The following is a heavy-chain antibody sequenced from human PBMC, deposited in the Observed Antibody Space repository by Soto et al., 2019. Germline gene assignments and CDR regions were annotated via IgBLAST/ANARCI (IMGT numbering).Heavy chain of an antibody. J-gene: IGHJ5*02. D-gene: IGHD3-16*01. Sequence: ASVKVSCKASGYSFTNNDVNLVRQATGQGLEWMGWMHPGSGDTGYVQKFQGRVTMTRDISIATAYMELSSLRSDDTAIYYCARMETFGSLNWFDPWGQGTLVTVSS. CDR3: ARMETFGSLNWFDP. V-gene: IGHV1-8*01. CDR1: GYSFTNND. CDR2: MHPGSGDT.